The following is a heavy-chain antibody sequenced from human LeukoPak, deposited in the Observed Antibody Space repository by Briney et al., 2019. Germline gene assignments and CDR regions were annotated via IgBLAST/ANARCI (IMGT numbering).Heavy chain of an antibody. J-gene: IGHJ5*02. CDR1: GYSISSGYY. D-gene: IGHD3-22*01. V-gene: IGHV4-38-2*02. CDR3: ARDIPSDSSGYYRDWFDP. CDR2: IYHSGST. Sequence: SETLSLTCTVSGYSISSGYYWGWIRQPPGKGLEWIGSIYHSGSTYYNPSLKSRVTISVDTSKNQFSLKLSSVTAADTAVYYCARDIPSDSSGYYRDWFDPWGQGTLVTVSS.